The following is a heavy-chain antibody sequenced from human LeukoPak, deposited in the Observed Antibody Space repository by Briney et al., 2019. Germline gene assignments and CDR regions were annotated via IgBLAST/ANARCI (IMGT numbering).Heavy chain of an antibody. V-gene: IGHV4-59*01. Sequence: SETLSLTCTVSGGSISNYYWSWIRQPPGKGLEWIGYIYYTGSTNYNPSLKSRVTISVDTSKNQFSLKLSSVTAADTAVYYCARAEVGGAAGTVWFDPWGQGTLVTVSS. D-gene: IGHD6-13*01. CDR1: GGSISNYY. CDR3: ARAEVGGAAGTVWFDP. CDR2: IYYTGST. J-gene: IGHJ5*02.